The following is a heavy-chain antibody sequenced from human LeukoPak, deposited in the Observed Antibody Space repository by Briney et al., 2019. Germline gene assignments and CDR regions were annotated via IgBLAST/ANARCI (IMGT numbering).Heavy chain of an antibody. CDR2: INPSGGST. V-gene: IGHV1-46*01. CDR1: GYTFTSYY. Sequence: SVKVSCKASGYTFTSYYMHWVRQAPGQGLEWMGIINPSGGSTSYAQKFQGRVTMARDTSTSTVYMELSSLRSEDTAVYYCARALPPNDAFDIWGQGTMVTVSS. CDR3: ARALPPNDAFDI. J-gene: IGHJ3*02.